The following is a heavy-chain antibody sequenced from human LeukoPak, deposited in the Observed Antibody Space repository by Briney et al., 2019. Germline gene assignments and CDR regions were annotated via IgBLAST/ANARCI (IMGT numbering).Heavy chain of an antibody. CDR1: GYTFTGYY. D-gene: IGHD4-23*01. J-gene: IGHJ6*03. CDR2: INPNSGGT. CDR3: ARVTTTVKGYYYYMDV. V-gene: IGHV1-2*02. Sequence: GAPVKASCKASGYTFTGYYMHWVRQAPGQGHEWMGWINPNSGGTYYAQKSLGRVTMTRDTSISTAYMELSRLRSDDTAVYYCARVTTTVKGYYYYMDVWGKGTAVTVSS.